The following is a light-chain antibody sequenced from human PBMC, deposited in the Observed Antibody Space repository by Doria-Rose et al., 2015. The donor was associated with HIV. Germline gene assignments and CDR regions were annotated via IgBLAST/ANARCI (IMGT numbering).Light chain of an antibody. V-gene: IGKV4-1*01. CDR1: QSLLYTSKNY. Sequence: DIQLTQSPGSLGMSLGERATLNCKSNQSLLYTSKNYLAWYQQKPGQPPKLLIYWASTRQSGVPARFSGSGSGTDFTLTISSLEAGDVAVYYCQQYYDTPSFGPGTTVDIK. CDR3: QQYYDTPS. CDR2: WAS. J-gene: IGKJ3*01.